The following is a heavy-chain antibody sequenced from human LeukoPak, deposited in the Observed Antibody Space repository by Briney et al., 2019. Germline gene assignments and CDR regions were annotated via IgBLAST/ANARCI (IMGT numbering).Heavy chain of an antibody. V-gene: IGHV5-51*01. D-gene: IGHD3-10*01. CDR2: IYPGDSDT. CDR3: ARPTSMVRGVLEGFDP. J-gene: IGHJ5*02. CDR1: GYSFTSYW. Sequence: GESLKISCKGSGYSFTSYWIGWVRQMPGKGLEWMGIIYPGDSDTRYSPSFQGQVTISADKSISTAYLQWSSLKASDTAMYYCARPTSMVRGVLEGFDPWGQGTPVTVSS.